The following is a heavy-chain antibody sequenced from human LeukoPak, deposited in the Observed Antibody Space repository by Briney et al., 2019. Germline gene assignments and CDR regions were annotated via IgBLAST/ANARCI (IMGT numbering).Heavy chain of an antibody. J-gene: IGHJ4*02. D-gene: IGHD5-12*01. Sequence: PGGSLRLSCAASGFTFSSYEMNWVRQAPGKGLEWVSYISSSGSTIYYADSVKGRFTIFRDNAKNSLYLQMNSLRAEDTAVYYCARYGSGYDFDYWGQGTLVTVSS. CDR3: ARYGSGYDFDY. CDR2: ISSSGSTI. V-gene: IGHV3-48*03. CDR1: GFTFSSYE.